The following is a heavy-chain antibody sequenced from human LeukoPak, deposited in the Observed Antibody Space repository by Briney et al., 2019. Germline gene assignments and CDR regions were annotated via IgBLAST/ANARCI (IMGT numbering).Heavy chain of an antibody. CDR2: IRYDGSNK. J-gene: IGHJ4*02. D-gene: IGHD6-19*01. Sequence: PGGSLRLSCAASGFTFSSYGMHWVRQAPGKGLEWVAFIRYDGSNKYYADSVKGRFTISRDNSKNTLYLQMNSLRAEDTAVYYCAKDHRYSSGWYWTFDYWGQGTLVTVSS. CDR1: GFTFSSYG. V-gene: IGHV3-30*02. CDR3: AKDHRYSSGWYWTFDY.